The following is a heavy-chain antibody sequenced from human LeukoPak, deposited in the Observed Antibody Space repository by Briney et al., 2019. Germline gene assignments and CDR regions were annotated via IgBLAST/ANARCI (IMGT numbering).Heavy chain of an antibody. J-gene: IGHJ4*02. Sequence: SGGSLRLACAAAGFTVSSYGMSWVRQPPGEGLEWFSAIIGSGGSTYYADSVKGRFTISRDNSKNTLYLQMNSLRAEDTAVYYCAKAHERYSSSWYVETFDYWGQGTLVTVSS. D-gene: IGHD6-13*01. CDR3: AKAHERYSSSWYVETFDY. V-gene: IGHV3-23*01. CDR2: IIGSGGST. CDR1: GFTVSSYG.